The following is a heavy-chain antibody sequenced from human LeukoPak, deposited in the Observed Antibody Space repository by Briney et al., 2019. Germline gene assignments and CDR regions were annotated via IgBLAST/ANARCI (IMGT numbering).Heavy chain of an antibody. V-gene: IGHV3-48*03. J-gene: IGHJ3*02. CDR2: ISSSGSTI. CDR3: AKGLETTYYDSLHGDAFDI. CDR1: GFTFSSYE. D-gene: IGHD3-22*01. Sequence: GGSLRLSCAASGFTFSSYEMNWVRQAPGKGLEWVSYISSSGSTIYYADSVKGRFTISRDNAKNSLYLQMNSLRAEDMALYYCAKGLETTYYDSLHGDAFDIWGQGTMVTVSS.